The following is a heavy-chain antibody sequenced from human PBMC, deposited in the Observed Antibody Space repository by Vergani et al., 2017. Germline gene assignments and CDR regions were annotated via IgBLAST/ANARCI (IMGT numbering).Heavy chain of an antibody. Sequence: VQVVESGGGLVQPGGSLRLSCAASGFIFSNYGMHWVRQAPGKGLEWVTFIRYDGSNTYCADSVKGRFTISRDNSKNTLFLQMNSLRPEDTAVYYCARDTVTGSRYFDYWGQGTLVTVSS. CDR3: ARDTVTGSRYFDY. D-gene: IGHD6-19*01. V-gene: IGHV3-30*02. CDR1: GFIFSNYG. CDR2: IRYDGSNT. J-gene: IGHJ4*02.